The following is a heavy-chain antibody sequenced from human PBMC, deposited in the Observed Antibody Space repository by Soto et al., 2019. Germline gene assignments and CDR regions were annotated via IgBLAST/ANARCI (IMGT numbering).Heavy chain of an antibody. CDR1: GGSVSSGDYF. CDR3: ARSPNYYYYGFDV. V-gene: IGHV4-61*08. D-gene: IGHD3-10*01. J-gene: IGHJ6*02. CDR2: IYYSGST. Sequence: ETLSLTCTVSGGSVSSGDYFWSWLRQSPGKRLEWIAYIYYSGSTNYNPSLKSRATISIDTSKSQVSLTLTSMTAADAALYYCARSPNYYYYGFDVWGQGTAVTVSS.